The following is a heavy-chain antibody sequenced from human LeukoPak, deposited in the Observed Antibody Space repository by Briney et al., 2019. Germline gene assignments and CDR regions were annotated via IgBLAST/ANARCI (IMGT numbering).Heavy chain of an antibody. CDR3: ARGGRIINMVRGVIDY. CDR1: GFTFGSFE. V-gene: IGHV3-48*03. CDR2: ISSNGDTI. Sequence: GGSLRLSCAASGFTFGSFEMNWVRQAPGKGLEWISYISSNGDTIYYADSVKGRFTISRDNAKDSLYLQMKSLRAEDTAVYYCARGGRIINMVRGVIDYWGQGTLATVSS. D-gene: IGHD3-10*01. J-gene: IGHJ4*02.